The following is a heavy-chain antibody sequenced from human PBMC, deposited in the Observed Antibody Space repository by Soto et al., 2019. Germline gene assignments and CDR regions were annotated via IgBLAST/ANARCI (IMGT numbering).Heavy chain of an antibody. D-gene: IGHD2-15*01. J-gene: IGHJ6*02. V-gene: IGHV1-69*13. CDR1: GGTFSSYA. CDR3: ARYCSGGSCYSPRYYYGMDV. CDR2: IIPIFGTA. Sequence: SVKVSCKASGGTFSSYAISWVRQAPGQGLEWMGGIIPIFGTANYEQKFQGRVTITADESTSTAYMELSSLRSEDTAVYYCARYCSGGSCYSPRYYYGMDVWGQGTTVTVSS.